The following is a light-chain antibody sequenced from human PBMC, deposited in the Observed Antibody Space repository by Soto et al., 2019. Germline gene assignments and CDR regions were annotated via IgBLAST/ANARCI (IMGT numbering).Light chain of an antibody. CDR2: AAS. CDR3: LQDYNYPRT. CDR1: QDVRNN. J-gene: IGKJ2*01. Sequence: AVQMTQSPSSLSASVGDRVTNTCRASQDVRNNLDWYQQKPGKAPKLLIYAASHLQNGVPSRFSGSGSGTHFTLTISSLQPEDFATYYCLQDYNYPRTFGQGTKLEIK. V-gene: IGKV1-6*01.